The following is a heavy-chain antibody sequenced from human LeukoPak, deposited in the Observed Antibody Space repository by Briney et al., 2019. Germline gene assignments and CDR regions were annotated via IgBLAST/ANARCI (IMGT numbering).Heavy chain of an antibody. Sequence: GGSLRLSCAASGFTFSSYAMHWVRQAPGKGLEWVAVISYDGSNKYYADSVKGRFTISIDNSKNTLYLQMNSLRAEDTAVYYCARVRGYCSSTSCLHYYYYYGTDVWGQGPTAPVSS. V-gene: IGHV3-30-3*01. CDR1: GFTFSSYA. CDR3: ARVRGYCSSTSCLHYYYYYGTDV. J-gene: IGHJ6*02. CDR2: ISYDGSNK. D-gene: IGHD2-2*01.